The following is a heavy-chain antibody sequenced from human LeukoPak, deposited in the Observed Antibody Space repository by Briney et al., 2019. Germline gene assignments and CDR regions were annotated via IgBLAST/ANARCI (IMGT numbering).Heavy chain of an antibody. J-gene: IGHJ6*03. Sequence: SQTLSLTCTVSGGSISSGGYYWSWLRQHPGMGLEWIGYIYYSGSTYYNPSLKSRVTISVDTSKNQFSLKLSSVTAADTAVYYCARVLGSGPDYYYYYMDVWGKGTTVTVSS. V-gene: IGHV4-31*03. CDR1: GGSISSGGYY. CDR3: ARVLGSGPDYYYYYMDV. D-gene: IGHD2-15*01. CDR2: IYYSGST.